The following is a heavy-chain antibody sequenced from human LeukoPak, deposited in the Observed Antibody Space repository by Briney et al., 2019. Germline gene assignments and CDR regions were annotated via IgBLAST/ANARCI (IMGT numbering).Heavy chain of an antibody. CDR2: ISYDGSNK. D-gene: IGHD3-3*01. Sequence: GGSLRLSCAASGFTFSSYAMHWVRQAPGKGQEWGAVISYDGSNKYYADSVKGRFTISRDNSKNTLYLQMSSLRAEDTAVYYCARDGYDFWSGYYTYYYYGMDVWGQGTTVTVSS. V-gene: IGHV3-30-3*01. J-gene: IGHJ6*02. CDR1: GFTFSSYA. CDR3: ARDGYDFWSGYYTYYYYGMDV.